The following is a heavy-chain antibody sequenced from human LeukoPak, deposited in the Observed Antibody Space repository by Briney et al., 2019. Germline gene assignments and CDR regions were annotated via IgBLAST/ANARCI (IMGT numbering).Heavy chain of an antibody. D-gene: IGHD6-13*01. V-gene: IGHV3-23*01. CDR1: GFTFSSYA. CDR3: AKGGAAAAGTYYYYMDV. Sequence: GGSLRLSCAASGFTFSSYAMSWVRQAPGKGLEWVSAISSSGGNTYYADSVKGRFTISRDNSKNTLYLQMNSLRAEDTAVYYCAKGGAAAAGTYYYYMDVWGKGTTVTISS. J-gene: IGHJ6*03. CDR2: ISSSGGNT.